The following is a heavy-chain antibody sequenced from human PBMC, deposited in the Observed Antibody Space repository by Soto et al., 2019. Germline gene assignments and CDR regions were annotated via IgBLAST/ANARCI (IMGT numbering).Heavy chain of an antibody. CDR3: ARWKQDIGKPGPNDALDI. CDR1: GFSFSSYG. D-gene: IGHD5-12*01. V-gene: IGHV3-33*01. Sequence: HPGGSLRLSCVASGFSFSSYGMQWFRQAPGKGLQWVAAMWFDGSNIFYADSVEGRFTISRDNSKNTLYLYMSSLRGEDTAMYYRARWKQDIGKPGPNDALDIWGQGTMVTVSS. CDR2: MWFDGSNI. J-gene: IGHJ3*02.